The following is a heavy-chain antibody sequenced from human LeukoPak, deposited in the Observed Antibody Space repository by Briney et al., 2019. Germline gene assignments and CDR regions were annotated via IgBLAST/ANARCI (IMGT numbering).Heavy chain of an antibody. CDR3: AKDRGVRGFKTFDY. CDR2: ISWNSGSI. V-gene: IGHV3-9*01. J-gene: IGHJ4*02. Sequence: PGRSLRLSCAASGFTFDDYAMHWVRQAPGKGLEWVSGISWNSGSIGYADSVKGRFTISRDNAKNSLYLQMNSLRAEDTALYYCAKDRGVRGFKTFDYWGQGTLVTVSS. D-gene: IGHD3-10*01. CDR1: GFTFDDYA.